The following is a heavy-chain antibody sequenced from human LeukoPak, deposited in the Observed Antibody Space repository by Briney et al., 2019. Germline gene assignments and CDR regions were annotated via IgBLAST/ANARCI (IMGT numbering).Heavy chain of an antibody. CDR3: TRDLAGLGV. J-gene: IGHJ6*02. CDR1: GDSVFNNNAA. Sequence: SQTLSLTCAIAGDSVFNNNAAWNWIRQSPSRGLEWLGRTYYRSKWYTEYAISVKSRITINPDTSKNQFSMQLNSVTPEDTALYYCTRDLAGLGVWGQGTTVTVSS. V-gene: IGHV6-1*01. CDR2: TYYRSKWYT.